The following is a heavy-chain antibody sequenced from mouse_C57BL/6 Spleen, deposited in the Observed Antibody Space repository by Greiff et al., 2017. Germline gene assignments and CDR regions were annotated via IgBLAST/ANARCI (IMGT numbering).Heavy chain of an antibody. J-gene: IGHJ2*01. CDR1: GYTFTDYN. CDR3: ARSLNDYGYYFDY. CDR2: INPNNGGT. D-gene: IGHD2-4*01. V-gene: IGHV1-18*01. Sequence: EVQLQQSGPELVKPGASVKIPCKASGYTFTDYNMDWVKQSHGKSLEWIGDINPNNGGTSYKQKFKGKATLTVDTSSSTAYMELRSLTSEDTAVYYCARSLNDYGYYFDYWGQGTTLTVSS.